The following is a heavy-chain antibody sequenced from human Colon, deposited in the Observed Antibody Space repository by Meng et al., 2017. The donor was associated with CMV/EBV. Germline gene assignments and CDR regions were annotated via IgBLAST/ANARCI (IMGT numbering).Heavy chain of an antibody. D-gene: IGHD4-17*01. J-gene: IGHJ4*02. CDR2: MSTRGLSI. CDR1: GFTFSDYY. Sequence: ASGFTFSDYYMTWIRQAPGKGLEWVASMSTRGLSINYADSVKGRFTISRDNAKNSLYLQMNSLRAEDTAVYYCAGVAYDYGDRHFAYWGQGVLVTVSS. CDR3: AGVAYDYGDRHFAY. V-gene: IGHV3-11*04.